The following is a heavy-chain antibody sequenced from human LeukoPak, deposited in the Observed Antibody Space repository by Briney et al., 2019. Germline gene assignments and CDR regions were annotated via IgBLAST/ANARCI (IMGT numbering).Heavy chain of an antibody. J-gene: IGHJ4*02. CDR3: AKADTSWLSLDY. V-gene: IGHV3-23*01. D-gene: IGHD2-2*01. CDR2: INTSGGRP. Sequence: ISSINTSGGRPYYVASVKGRFTISRDNSKNPLHLQMNSLRAGDTAVYYCAKADTSWLSLDYWGQGALVTVSS.